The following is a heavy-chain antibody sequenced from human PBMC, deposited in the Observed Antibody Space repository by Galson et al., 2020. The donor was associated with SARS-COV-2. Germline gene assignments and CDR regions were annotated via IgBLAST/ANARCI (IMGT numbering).Heavy chain of an antibody. CDR2: ISSNSDYI. V-gene: IGHV3-21*01. Sequence: GGSLRLSCAVSGFTFSSYTMNWVRQAPGKGLEWVSAISSNSDYIYYADSVKGRFTISRDNGKNSLYLQMNSLRAEDTAVYYCARDASWAKFGMDVWGQGATVTVSS. J-gene: IGHJ6*02. CDR3: ARDASWAKFGMDV. CDR1: GFTFSSYT. D-gene: IGHD1-26*01.